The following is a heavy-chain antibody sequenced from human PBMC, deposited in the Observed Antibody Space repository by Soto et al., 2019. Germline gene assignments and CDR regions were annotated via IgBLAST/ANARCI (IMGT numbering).Heavy chain of an antibody. D-gene: IGHD3-10*01. Sequence: ASVKVSCKASGYTFTGYYMHWVRQAPGQGLEWMGWINPNSGGTNYAQKFQGWVTMTRDTSISTAYMELSRLRSDDTAVYYCARAVPDYYGSGSPSRFFDYWGQGTXVTVSS. CDR2: INPNSGGT. V-gene: IGHV1-2*04. CDR1: GYTFTGYY. J-gene: IGHJ4*02. CDR3: ARAVPDYYGSGSPSRFFDY.